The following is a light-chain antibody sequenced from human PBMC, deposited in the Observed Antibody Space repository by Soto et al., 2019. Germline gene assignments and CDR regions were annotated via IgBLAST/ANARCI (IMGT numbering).Light chain of an antibody. CDR2: GAS. CDR3: QQYNNWPQT. V-gene: IGKV3-15*01. J-gene: IGKJ1*01. Sequence: EIVLTQSPATLSVSPGDRATLSCRASQSVSSNLAWYQQKPGQAPRLLIYGASTSATGIPARFSCSGSGTEFTLTISSLQSEDFAVYYCQQYNNWPQTFGQGTKVEIK. CDR1: QSVSSN.